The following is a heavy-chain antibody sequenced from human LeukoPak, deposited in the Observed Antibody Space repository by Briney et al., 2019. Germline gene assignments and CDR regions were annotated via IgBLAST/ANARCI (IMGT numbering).Heavy chain of an antibody. Sequence: GASVKVSCKASGYTFTGYYMHWVRQAPGQGLEWMGWINPNSGGTNYAQKFQGRVTMTRDTSISTAYMELSRLRSDDTAVYYCARDYLRSSSWSNWFDPWGQGTLVTVSS. D-gene: IGHD6-13*01. CDR2: INPNSGGT. CDR1: GYTFTGYY. V-gene: IGHV1-2*02. J-gene: IGHJ5*02. CDR3: ARDYLRSSSWSNWFDP.